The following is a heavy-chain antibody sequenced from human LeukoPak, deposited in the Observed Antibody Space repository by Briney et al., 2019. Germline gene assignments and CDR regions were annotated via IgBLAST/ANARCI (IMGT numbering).Heavy chain of an antibody. CDR2: IYYSGST. D-gene: IGHD3-22*01. Sequence: PSETLSLTCTVFGGSISSSSYYWGWIRQPPGKGLEWIGSIYYSGSTYYNPSLKSRVTISVDTSKNQFSLKLSSVTAADTAVYYCAMKSPDPLYYYDSSGGLDAFDIWGQGTMVTGSS. CDR1: GGSISSSSYY. V-gene: IGHV4-39*01. J-gene: IGHJ3*02. CDR3: AMKSPDPLYYYDSSGGLDAFDI.